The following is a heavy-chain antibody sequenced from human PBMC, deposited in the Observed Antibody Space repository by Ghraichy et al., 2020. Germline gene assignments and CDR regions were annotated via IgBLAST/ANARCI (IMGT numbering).Heavy chain of an antibody. Sequence: SETLSLTCTVSGGSISSYYWSWIRQPPGKGLEWMGYIYYSGSTNYNPSLKSRVTISVDTSKNQFSLKLSSVTAADTAVYYCARDKRGDFWSGYSYYYGMDVWGQGTTVTVSS. CDR3: ARDKRGDFWSGYSYYYGMDV. D-gene: IGHD3-3*01. CDR2: IYYSGST. CDR1: GGSISSYY. J-gene: IGHJ6*02. V-gene: IGHV4-59*01.